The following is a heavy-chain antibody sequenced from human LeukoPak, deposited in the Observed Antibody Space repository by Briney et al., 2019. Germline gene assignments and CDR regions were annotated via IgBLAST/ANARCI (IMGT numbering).Heavy chain of an antibody. Sequence: GGSLRLSCAASGFTFSSYGMHWVRQAPGKGLEWVAVIWYDGSNKYYADSVKGRFTISRDNSKNTLYLQMNSLTAEDTAVYYCAKDRGDGYNYYYFDYWGQGTLVTVSS. CDR2: IWYDGSNK. J-gene: IGHJ4*02. CDR3: AKDRGDGYNYYYFDY. V-gene: IGHV3-33*06. D-gene: IGHD5-24*01. CDR1: GFTFSSYG.